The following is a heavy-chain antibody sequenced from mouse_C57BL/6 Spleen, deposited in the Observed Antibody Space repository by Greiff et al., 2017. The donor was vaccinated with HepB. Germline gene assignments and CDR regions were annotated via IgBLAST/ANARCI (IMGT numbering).Heavy chain of an antibody. CDR3: ARSGGYYPTGYYAMDD. CDR1: YFAFMASA. Sequence: LQQSGAELVRPGSSVKLSCKASYFAFMASAMHWVKQRPGHGLEWIGSFTMDSDATEYSENFKGKATLTANTSSSTAYMELSSLTSEDSTIYDCARSGGYYPTGYYAMDDWGQGTSGTVSS. D-gene: IGHD2-3*01. J-gene: IGHJ4*01. CDR2: FTMDSDAT. V-gene: IGHV1-49*01.